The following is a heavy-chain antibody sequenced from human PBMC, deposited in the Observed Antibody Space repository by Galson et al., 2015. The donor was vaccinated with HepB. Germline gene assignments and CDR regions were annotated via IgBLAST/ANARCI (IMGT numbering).Heavy chain of an antibody. V-gene: IGHV3-30*03. CDR3: ARGVVVITRNDAFDI. Sequence: SLRLSCAASGFTFSSYGMHWVRQAPGKGLEWVAVISYDGSNKYYADSVKGRFTISRDNSKNTLYLQMNSLRAEDTAVYYCARGVVVITRNDAFDIWGQGTMVTVSS. D-gene: IGHD3-22*01. J-gene: IGHJ3*02. CDR2: ISYDGSNK. CDR1: GFTFSSYG.